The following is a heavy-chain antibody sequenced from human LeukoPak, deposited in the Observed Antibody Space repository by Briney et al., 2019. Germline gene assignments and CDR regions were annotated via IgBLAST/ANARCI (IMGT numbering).Heavy chain of an antibody. J-gene: IGHJ4*02. D-gene: IGHD6-13*01. Sequence: SETLSLTCTVSGGSVSNYYWSWIRQSPGKGLEWIGYIYYTETSYNPSLKSRVTISVDTSKNQFSLKLSSVTAADSAVYYCARESYSNSHFDYWGQGTLVTISS. V-gene: IGHV4-59*02. CDR1: GGSVSNYY. CDR2: IYYTET. CDR3: ARESYSNSHFDY.